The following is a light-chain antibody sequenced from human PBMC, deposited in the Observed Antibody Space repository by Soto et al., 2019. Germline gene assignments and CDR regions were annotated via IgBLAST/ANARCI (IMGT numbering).Light chain of an antibody. CDR1: QGISSY. V-gene: IGKV1-39*01. CDR2: DAS. J-gene: IGKJ5*01. Sequence: IQLTQSPSFLSASVGDRVTITCRAIQGISSYLAWYQQKPGKAPKLLIYDASSLHTGVPSRFSGSGSGTDFTLTISSLQPEDFATYYCQQSYSTPPEITFGQGTRLEIK. CDR3: QQSYSTPPEIT.